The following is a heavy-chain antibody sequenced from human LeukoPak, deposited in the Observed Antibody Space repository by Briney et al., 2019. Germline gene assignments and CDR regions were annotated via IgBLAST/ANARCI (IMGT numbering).Heavy chain of an antibody. CDR3: AKGAGGFSYYNWFDP. J-gene: IGHJ5*02. CDR1: GGSISSSPYY. Sequence: SETLSLTCTVSGGSISSSPYYWGWIRQPPGKGLEWIGGIYYSGTTHYSPSLESRVTISVDTSKNQFSLKVASVTAADTAIYYCAKGAGGFSYYNWFDPWGQGTLVTVSS. CDR2: IYYSGTT. D-gene: IGHD5-18*01. V-gene: IGHV4-39*07.